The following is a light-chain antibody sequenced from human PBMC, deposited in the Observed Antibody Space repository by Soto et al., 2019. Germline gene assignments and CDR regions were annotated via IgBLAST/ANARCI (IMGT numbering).Light chain of an antibody. Sequence: EIVITHSPATLSLSPDERATLSCRASQSVSSNLAWYQQKPGQAPRLLIYGASTRAIDIPARFSGSGSGTEFTLTITGLQSEDFAVYYCQQYNGWPWTFGLGTKVDIK. CDR3: QQYNGWPWT. J-gene: IGKJ1*01. CDR2: GAS. V-gene: IGKV3-15*01. CDR1: QSVSSN.